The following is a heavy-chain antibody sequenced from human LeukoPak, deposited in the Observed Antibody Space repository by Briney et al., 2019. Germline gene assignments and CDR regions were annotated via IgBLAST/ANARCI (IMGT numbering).Heavy chain of an antibody. J-gene: IGHJ4*02. Sequence: PGGSLRLSCAASGFTFSSYAMHWVRQAPGQGLEWMGWINPNSGGTYYAQKFQGRVTMTSDTSISTAYMELSRLRSDNTAVYYCARDLYGGTSATFDYWGQGTLVTVSS. D-gene: IGHD4-23*01. CDR1: GFTFSSYA. CDR3: ARDLYGGTSATFDY. V-gene: IGHV1-2*02. CDR2: INPNSGGT.